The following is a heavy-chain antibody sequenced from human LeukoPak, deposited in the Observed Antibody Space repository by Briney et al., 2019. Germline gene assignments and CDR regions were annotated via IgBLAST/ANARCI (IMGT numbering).Heavy chain of an antibody. CDR1: GGSISSYY. J-gene: IGHJ4*02. D-gene: IGHD6-13*01. Sequence: SETLSLTCTVSGGSISSYYWSWIRQPPGKGLEWIGYIYHSGSTNYNPSLKSRVTISVDTSKNQFSLKLSSVTAADTAVYYCARVRIAAALFDYWGQGTLVTVSS. CDR2: IYHSGST. V-gene: IGHV4-59*01. CDR3: ARVRIAAALFDY.